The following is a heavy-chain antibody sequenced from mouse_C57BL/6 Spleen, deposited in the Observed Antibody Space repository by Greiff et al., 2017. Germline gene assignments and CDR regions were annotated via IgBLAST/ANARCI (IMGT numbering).Heavy chain of an antibody. CDR1: GYAFTNYL. V-gene: IGHV1-54*01. D-gene: IGHD2-4*01. CDR3: ARGGDYDGAWFAY. J-gene: IGHJ3*01. Sequence: VQLQQSGAELVRPGTSVKVSCKASGYAFTNYLIEWVKQRPGQGLEWIGVINPGSGGTNYNEKFKGKATLTADKSSSTAYMQLSSLTSEDSAVYFCARGGDYDGAWFAYWGQGTLVTVSA. CDR2: INPGSGGT.